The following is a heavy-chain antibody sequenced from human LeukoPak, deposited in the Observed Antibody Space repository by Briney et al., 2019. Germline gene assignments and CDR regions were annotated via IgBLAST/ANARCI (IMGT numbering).Heavy chain of an antibody. Sequence: SETLSLTCTLSGGSISSGGYFGSWIRQHPGKGLEWFEYIYYSGSTYYNPSLKCRVTISVDTSKNQFSLKLSSVTAADTAVYYCAREVVVSGKGGFDYWGQGTLVTVSS. D-gene: IGHD6-19*01. CDR2: IYYSGST. CDR1: GGSISSGGYF. J-gene: IGHJ4*02. V-gene: IGHV4-31*03. CDR3: AREVVVSGKGGFDY.